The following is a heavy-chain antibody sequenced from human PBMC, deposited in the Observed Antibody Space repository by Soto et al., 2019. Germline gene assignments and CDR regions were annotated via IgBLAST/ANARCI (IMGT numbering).Heavy chain of an antibody. CDR1: GFTFITHA. CDR2: ISGGGGST. D-gene: IGHD3-16*01. V-gene: IGHV3-23*01. J-gene: IGHJ3*02. Sequence: PGGSLRLSCAASGFTFITHAMSWVRQAPGKGLEWVSAISGGGGSTYYADSVKGRFTISRDNSNNTLSLQMHILRVEDTAVYFCAKGGYYSLFDIWGQGTMVTVSS. CDR3: AKGGYYSLFDI.